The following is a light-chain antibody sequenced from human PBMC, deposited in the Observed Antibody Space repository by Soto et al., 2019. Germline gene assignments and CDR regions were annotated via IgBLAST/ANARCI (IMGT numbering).Light chain of an antibody. Sequence: EIVLAQSPATLSVTPGERITLSCRATQTIGQKLAWYLQWPGQAPSLLMYGASTRATDIPARFSGSVSGTEFTLTITGLQSEDFAVYYCQQYNGWPWTFGQGTKVEI. J-gene: IGKJ1*01. CDR1: QTIGQK. CDR3: QQYNGWPWT. CDR2: GAS. V-gene: IGKV3-15*01.